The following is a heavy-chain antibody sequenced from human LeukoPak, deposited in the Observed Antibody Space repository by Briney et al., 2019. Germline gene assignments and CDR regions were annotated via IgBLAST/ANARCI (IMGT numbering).Heavy chain of an antibody. CDR2: IWYDGSNK. Sequence: PGRSLRLSCAASGFTFSSYGMHWVRQAPGKGLEWVAVIWYDGSNKYYADSVKGRFTISRDNSKNTLYLQMNSLRAEDTAVYYCATSLRYFDYGMDVWGQGTMVTVSS. D-gene: IGHD3-9*01. CDR3: ATSLRYFDYGMDV. J-gene: IGHJ6*02. CDR1: GFTFSSYG. V-gene: IGHV3-33*01.